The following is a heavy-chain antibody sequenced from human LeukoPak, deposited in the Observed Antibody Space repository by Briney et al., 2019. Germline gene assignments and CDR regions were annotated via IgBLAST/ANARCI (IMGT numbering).Heavy chain of an antibody. CDR1: GFTFDDYA. CDR2: ISYNSDTI. Sequence: GRSLRLSCAGSGFTFDDYAMQWVRQAPGKGLEWVSGISYNSDTIAYADSVKGRFTISRDNAKNSLYLQMNSLRAEDTALYYCAKDYCGGDCYSGWYFDLWGRGTLVTVSS. D-gene: IGHD2-21*02. V-gene: IGHV3-9*01. CDR3: AKDYCGGDCYSGWYFDL. J-gene: IGHJ2*01.